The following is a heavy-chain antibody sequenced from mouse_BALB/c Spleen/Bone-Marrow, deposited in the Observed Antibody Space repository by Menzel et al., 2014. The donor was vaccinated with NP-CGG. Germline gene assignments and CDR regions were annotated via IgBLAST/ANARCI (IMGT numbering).Heavy chain of an antibody. CDR2: TNPNNGGT. CDR3: ARAGYYTFFAY. CDR1: GYTFTDYN. D-gene: IGHD2-3*01. V-gene: IGHV1-18*01. J-gene: IGHJ3*01. Sequence: VQLQQSGPELVKPGASVRISCKASGYTFTDYNMDWVKQSHGKRLEWIGDTNPNNGGTIYNQKFKGKATLTVDKSSSTAYMELRSLTSEDTAVYYCARAGYYTFFAYWGQGTLVTVST.